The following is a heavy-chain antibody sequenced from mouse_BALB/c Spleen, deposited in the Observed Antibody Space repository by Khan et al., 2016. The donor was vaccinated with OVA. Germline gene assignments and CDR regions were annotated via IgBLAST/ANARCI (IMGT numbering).Heavy chain of an antibody. CDR2: IDPANGNT. D-gene: IGHD1-1*01. V-gene: IGHV14-3*02. CDR3: GRFFSHLYGSGCFAY. J-gene: IGHJ3*01. CDR1: GFNIKDTY. Sequence: EVQLQESGAELVKPGASVKLSCTASGFNIKDTYIHWVKQRPEQGLEWIGRIDPANGNTKYDPKFQGKATIKADTSSNTAYLQLSSLTSEDTAVYYCGRFFSHLYGSGCFAYWGQGTLVTVSA.